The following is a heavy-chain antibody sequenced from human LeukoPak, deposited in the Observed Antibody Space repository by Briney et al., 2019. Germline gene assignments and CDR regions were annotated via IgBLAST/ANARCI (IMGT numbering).Heavy chain of an antibody. CDR1: KFTITNNC. CDR3: ARDVYNMGDY. Sequence: GGSLRLSCAASKFTITNNCRIWVRQAPGKGLEWVANIKQDGSEKYYVDSVKGRFTISRDNAKNSLYLQMNSLRAEDTAVYYCARDVYNMGDYWGQGTLVTVSS. D-gene: IGHD1-1*01. J-gene: IGHJ4*02. V-gene: IGHV3-7*01. CDR2: IKQDGSEK.